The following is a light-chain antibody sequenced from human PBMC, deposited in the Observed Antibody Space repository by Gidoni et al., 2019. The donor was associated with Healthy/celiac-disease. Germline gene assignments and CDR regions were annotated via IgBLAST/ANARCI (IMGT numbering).Light chain of an antibody. CDR3: QHGNRTLST. Sequence: DIQTTPSPSSLSASVGARVTITCRASQSMSSYLNWYQQKPGKAPPLLIDAASSLQSGVPSRFSGSGSGTDFTLTISRLQPEDVAVYYCQHGNRTLSTFGQGTKLEIK. V-gene: IGKV1-39*01. CDR2: AAS. CDR1: QSMSSY. J-gene: IGKJ2*01.